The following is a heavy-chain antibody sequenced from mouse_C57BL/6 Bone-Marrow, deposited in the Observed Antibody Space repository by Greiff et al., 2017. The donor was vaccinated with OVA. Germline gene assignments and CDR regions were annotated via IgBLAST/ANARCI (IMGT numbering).Heavy chain of an antibody. CDR3: ARSYYGSSYWYFDV. V-gene: IGHV1-72*01. Sequence: QVQLKQPGAELVKPGASVKLSCKASGYTFTSYWMHWVKQRPGRGLEWIGRIDPNSGGTKYNEKFKSKATLTVDKPSSTAYMQLSSLTSEDSAVYYCARSYYGSSYWYFDVWGTGTTVTVSS. CDR2: IDPNSGGT. J-gene: IGHJ1*03. D-gene: IGHD1-1*01. CDR1: GYTFTSYW.